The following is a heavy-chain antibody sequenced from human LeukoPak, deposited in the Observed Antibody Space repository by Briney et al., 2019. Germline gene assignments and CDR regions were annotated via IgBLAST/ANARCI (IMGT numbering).Heavy chain of an antibody. CDR1: CGSISNGSYY. Sequence: SQTLSLTCTVSCGSISNGSYYWSWIRQPAGKGLEWIGRIYTGGNTNYNPSLKSRVTISVDTSKNQFSLKLSSVTAADTAVYYCASYYCSSTSCRNWFDPWGPGTLVTVSS. CDR3: ASYYCSSTSCRNWFDP. D-gene: IGHD2-2*01. CDR2: IYTGGNT. J-gene: IGHJ5*02. V-gene: IGHV4-61*02.